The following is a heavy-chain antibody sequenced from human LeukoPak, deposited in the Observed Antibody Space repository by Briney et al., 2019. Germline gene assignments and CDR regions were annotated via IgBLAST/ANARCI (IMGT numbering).Heavy chain of an antibody. J-gene: IGHJ4*02. CDR2: INPSGGST. D-gene: IGHD3-22*01. CDR3: ARDSYYDSSGSVDY. CDR1: GYTFTSHY. Sequence: ASVKVSFKASGYTFTSHYMHWVRQAPGQGLEWMGRINPSGGSTTYAQRFQGRVTMTRDTSTSTVYMELSSLRSEDTAVYFCARDSYYDSSGSVDYWGQGTLVTVSS. V-gene: IGHV1-46*01.